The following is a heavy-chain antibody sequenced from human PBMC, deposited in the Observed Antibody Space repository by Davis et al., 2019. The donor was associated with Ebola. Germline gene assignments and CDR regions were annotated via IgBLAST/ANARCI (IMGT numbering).Heavy chain of an antibody. J-gene: IGHJ4*02. Sequence: SETLSLTCAVYGGPFSGYYWSWIRQPPGKGLEWIGEINHSGSTNYNPSLKSRVTISVDTSKNQFSLKLSSVTAADTAVYYCARGQWLLGGYFDYWGQGTLVTVSS. D-gene: IGHD3-22*01. CDR3: ARGQWLLGGYFDY. V-gene: IGHV4-34*01. CDR1: GGPFSGYY. CDR2: INHSGST.